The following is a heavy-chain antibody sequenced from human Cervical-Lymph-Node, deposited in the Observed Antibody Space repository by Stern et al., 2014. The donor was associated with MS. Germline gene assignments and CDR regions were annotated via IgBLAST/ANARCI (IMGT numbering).Heavy chain of an antibody. Sequence: QVQLVQSGAEVKKPGSSVKVSCKASGGTFSPYAVHWVRQAPGQGLEWMGGFISIFGTANYAQKFQGRVTVVADGSTSTAYLELKSLRSEDTAVYYCARGDIGTVMAPLASQFDYWGQGTLVTVSS. CDR2: FISIFGTA. CDR3: ARGDIGTVMAPLASQFDY. D-gene: IGHD2-15*01. J-gene: IGHJ4*02. V-gene: IGHV1-69*01. CDR1: GGTFSPYA.